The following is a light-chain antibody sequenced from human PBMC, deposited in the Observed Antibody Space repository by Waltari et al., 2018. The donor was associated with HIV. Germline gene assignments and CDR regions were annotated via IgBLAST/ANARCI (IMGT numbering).Light chain of an antibody. J-gene: IGKJ4*01. CDR1: QSLSSN. V-gene: IGKV3-15*01. Sequence: EIVITQSPATLYVSPGERATLSCRASQSLSSNLARYQQKPGQAPRLLVYGVSTRATGIPARFSGSGSGTEFTLTISSLQSEDFAFYYCQQYNNWPVTFGGGTKVEIK. CDR3: QQYNNWPVT. CDR2: GVS.